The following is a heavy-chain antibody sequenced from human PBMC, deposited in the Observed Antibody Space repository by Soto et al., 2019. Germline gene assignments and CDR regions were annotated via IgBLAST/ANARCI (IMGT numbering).Heavy chain of an antibody. CDR2: ISSSSSYI. Sequence: EVQLVESGGGLVKPGGSLRLSCAASGFTFSSYSMNWVRQAPGKGLEWVSSISSSSSYIYYADSVKGRFTISRDNAKKSLYLQMNSLRAEDTAVYYCASMPREYSGYDLGYWGQGPRVTVSS. CDR3: ASMPREYSGYDLGY. V-gene: IGHV3-21*01. CDR1: GFTFSSYS. J-gene: IGHJ4*02. D-gene: IGHD5-12*01.